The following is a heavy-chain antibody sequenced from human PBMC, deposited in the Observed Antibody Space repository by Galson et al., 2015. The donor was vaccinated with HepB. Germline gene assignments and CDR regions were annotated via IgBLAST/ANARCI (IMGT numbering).Heavy chain of an antibody. V-gene: IGHV3-48*02. CDR1: GFTFSSYS. CDR2: ISGSSSTI. Sequence: SLRLSCAASGFTFSSYSMNWVRQAPGKGLEWVSYISGSSSTIYYADSVKGRFTISRDNAKNSLYLQMNSLRDEDSAVYYCARRSWSGYLGYNWFDPWGQGTLVTVSS. CDR3: ARRSWSGYLGYNWFDP. D-gene: IGHD3-3*01. J-gene: IGHJ5*02.